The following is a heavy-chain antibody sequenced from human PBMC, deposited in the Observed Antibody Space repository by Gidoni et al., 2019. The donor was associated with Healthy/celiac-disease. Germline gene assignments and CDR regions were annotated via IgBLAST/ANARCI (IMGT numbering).Heavy chain of an antibody. CDR2: ISGSGGST. J-gene: IGHJ3*02. D-gene: IGHD2-21*01. Sequence: EVQLLESGGGLVQPGGSLRLSCAASGFTFSSYAMSWVRQAPGKGLEWVSAISGSGGSTYYADSVKGRFTISRDNSKNTLYLQMNSLRAEDTAVYYCAKDRDVVVIAITAFDIWGQGTMVTVSS. CDR3: AKDRDVVVIAITAFDI. CDR1: GFTFSSYA. V-gene: IGHV3-23*01.